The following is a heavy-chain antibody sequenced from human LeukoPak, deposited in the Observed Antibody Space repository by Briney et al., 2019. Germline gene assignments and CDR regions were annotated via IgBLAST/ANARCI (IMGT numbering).Heavy chain of an antibody. CDR3: ARVPPPFTMYYMDV. Sequence: EPGGSLRLSCVASGFTFSSYWMHWVRQDPRKGLVWVSRINGDGRNINYADSVRGRFTISRDSSKNTVSLQMNSLRAEDTAIYFCARVPPPFTMYYMDVWGKGTPVIVSS. J-gene: IGHJ6*03. CDR2: INGDGRNI. V-gene: IGHV3-74*01. CDR1: GFTFSSYW. D-gene: IGHD5-24*01.